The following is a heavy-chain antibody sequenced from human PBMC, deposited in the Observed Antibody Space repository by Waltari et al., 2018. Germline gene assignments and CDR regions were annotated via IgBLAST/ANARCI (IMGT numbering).Heavy chain of an antibody. Sequence: QVQLQESGPGLVKPSQTLSLTCTVSGGSISSGGYSWSWIRQHPGKGLEWIGYIHYSGGTYYYPSLKSRVTISVDTSKNQFSLQLSSVTAADTAAYYCARDYGHQRNYYGIDVGGQGTTVTVSS. CDR2: IHYSGGT. J-gene: IGHJ6*02. V-gene: IGHV4-31*03. CDR3: ARDYGHQRNYYGIDV. D-gene: IGHD3-10*01. CDR1: GGSISSGGYS.